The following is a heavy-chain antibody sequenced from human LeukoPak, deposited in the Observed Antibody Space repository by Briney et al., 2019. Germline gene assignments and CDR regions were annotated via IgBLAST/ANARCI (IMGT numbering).Heavy chain of an antibody. CDR2: IDWDDEK. V-gene: IGHV2-70*17. D-gene: IGHD6-19*01. CDR3: VRGTKKDTHVAVAGYYFDS. J-gene: IGHJ4*02. CDR1: GFSLSTRGMC. Sequence: RGSGPTLVNPTQTLTLTCSFSGFSLSTRGMCVSWIRQSPGKALEWLARIDWDDEKFSSTSLKTRLTISRDTSKKQVVLTMTNVDPMDTATYYCVRGTKKDTHVAVAGYYFDSWGQGTLVTVSS.